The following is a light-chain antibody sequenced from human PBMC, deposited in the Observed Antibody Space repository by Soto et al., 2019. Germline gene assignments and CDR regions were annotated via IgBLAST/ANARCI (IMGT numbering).Light chain of an antibody. J-gene: IGKJ1*01. CDR2: AAS. CDR3: HQSYSTPPWT. CDR1: QSISSY. Sequence: DIQMTQSPSSLSASVGDRVTITCRASQSISSYLNWYQQKPGKAPKLLIYAASSLQSGVPSRFSGSGSGTDFTLTISSLQPEGFATYYCHQSYSTPPWTFGQGTKVEIK. V-gene: IGKV1-39*01.